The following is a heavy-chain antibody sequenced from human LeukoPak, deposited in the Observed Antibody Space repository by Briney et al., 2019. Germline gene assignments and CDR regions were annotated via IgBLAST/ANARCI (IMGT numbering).Heavy chain of an antibody. D-gene: IGHD6-19*01. CDR3: ARQGYSSGWYYFDY. J-gene: IGHJ4*02. CDR1: GYTFTSYD. Sequence: GASVKVSCKASGYTFTSYDINWVRQATGQGLEWMGWVNPNSGNTGYAQKFQGRVTMTGDTSISTVYMELRSLRSEDTAVYYCARQGYSSGWYYFDYWGQGTLVTVSS. CDR2: VNPNSGNT. V-gene: IGHV1-8*01.